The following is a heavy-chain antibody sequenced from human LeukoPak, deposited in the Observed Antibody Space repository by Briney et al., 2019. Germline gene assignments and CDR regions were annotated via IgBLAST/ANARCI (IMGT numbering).Heavy chain of an antibody. CDR1: GYTFTGYY. J-gene: IGHJ4*02. CDR2: INPNSGGT. D-gene: IGHD3-9*01. Sequence: ASVKVSCKASGYTFTGYYMHWVRQAPGQGLEWMGWINPNSGGTNYAQKFQGRLTMTTDTSTSTSYMELRSLRSDDTAVYYCARALAQGGSFDLYYFDSWGQGSLVTVSS. V-gene: IGHV1-2*02. CDR3: ARALAQGGSFDLYYFDS.